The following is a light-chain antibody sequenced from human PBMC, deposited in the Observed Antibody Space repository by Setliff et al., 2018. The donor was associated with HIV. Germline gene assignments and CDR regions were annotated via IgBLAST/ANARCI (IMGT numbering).Light chain of an antibody. CDR3: SSYKTGNTLV. J-gene: IGLJ3*02. CDR1: SSDIGVSKF. V-gene: IGLV2-14*01. CDR2: EVS. Sequence: QSALTQPASVSASPGQSITISCTGTSSDIGVSKFVSWYQQHPGRAPKLMIYEVSNLPSGVSHRFSGSKSGNTASLTISGLQAEDEADYYCSSYKTGNTLVFGGGTKVTVL.